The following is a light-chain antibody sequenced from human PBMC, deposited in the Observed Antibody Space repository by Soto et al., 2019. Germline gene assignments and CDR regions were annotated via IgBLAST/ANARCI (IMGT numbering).Light chain of an antibody. Sequence: QSVLTQPASVSGSPGQSITISCTGTSSDIGNYNYVSWYQQHPGKAPKLMIYDVSNRPSEVSNRFSGSKSGHAASLTISGLQAEDEADYYCSSYTSSSPLYVFGTGTKVTVL. J-gene: IGLJ1*01. CDR3: SSYTSSSPLYV. V-gene: IGLV2-14*01. CDR1: SSDIGNYNY. CDR2: DVS.